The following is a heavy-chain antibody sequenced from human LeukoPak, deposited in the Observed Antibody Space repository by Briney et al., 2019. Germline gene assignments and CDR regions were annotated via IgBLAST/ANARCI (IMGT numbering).Heavy chain of an antibody. CDR1: GYSISRGYY. Sequence: PSETLSLTCTVSGYSISRGYYWGWIRQPPGKGLEWIGSIDHSGSTYYNPSLKSRVTISVDTSKNQFSLKLSSVTAADTAVYYCARGRRVLITMVRAKHGNWFDPWGQGTLVTVSS. CDR3: ARGRRVLITMVRAKHGNWFDP. CDR2: IDHSGST. D-gene: IGHD3-10*01. V-gene: IGHV4-38-2*02. J-gene: IGHJ5*02.